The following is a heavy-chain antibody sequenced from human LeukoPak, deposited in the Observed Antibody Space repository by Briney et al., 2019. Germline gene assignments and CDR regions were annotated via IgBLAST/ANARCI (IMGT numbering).Heavy chain of an antibody. CDR3: ARDPGGFGGEYYFDY. Sequence: GASVKVSCKASGYTFTGYYMHWGRQAPGQGLEWMGWINPNSGGTNYAQKFQGRVTMTRDTSISTAYMELSRLRSDDTAVYYCARDPGGFGGEYYFDYWGQGTLVTVSS. J-gene: IGHJ4*02. CDR1: GYTFTGYY. CDR2: INPNSGGT. D-gene: IGHD3-10*01. V-gene: IGHV1-2*02.